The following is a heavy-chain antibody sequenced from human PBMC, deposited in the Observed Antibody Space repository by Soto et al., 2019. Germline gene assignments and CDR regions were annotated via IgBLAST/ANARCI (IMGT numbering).Heavy chain of an antibody. CDR1: GFTFNRYS. J-gene: IGHJ6*02. CDR2: ITSGSTTI. Sequence: PGGSLRLSCTTSGFTFNRYSMNWVRQAPGKGLEWVSYITSGSTTIYYADSVKGRFTISRDNAENSLYLQMNSLRDEDTAVYYCVRDKYYDIVTGYRDSGRDVWGQGTTVTVSS. D-gene: IGHD3-9*01. V-gene: IGHV3-48*02. CDR3: VRDKYYDIVTGYRDSGRDV.